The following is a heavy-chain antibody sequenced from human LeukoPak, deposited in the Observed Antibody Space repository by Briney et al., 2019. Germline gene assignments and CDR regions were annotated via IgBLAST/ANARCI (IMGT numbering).Heavy chain of an antibody. Sequence: SETLSLTCTVSGGSISSYYWSWIRQPPGKGLEWIGYIYYSGSTNYNPSLKSRVTISVDTSKNQFSLKLSSVTAADTAVCYCARGQVNYYDSSGYYNDAFDIWGQGTMVTVSS. CDR2: IYYSGST. CDR3: ARGQVNYYDSSGYYNDAFDI. J-gene: IGHJ3*02. CDR1: GGSISSYY. V-gene: IGHV4-59*01. D-gene: IGHD3-22*01.